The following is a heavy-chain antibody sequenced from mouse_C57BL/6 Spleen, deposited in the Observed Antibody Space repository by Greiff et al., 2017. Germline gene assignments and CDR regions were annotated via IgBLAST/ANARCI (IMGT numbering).Heavy chain of an antibody. CDR3: ASDGYRYAMDY. Sequence: VQLKESGGGLVKPGGSLKLSCAASGFTFSDYGMHWVRQAPEKGLEWVAYISSGSSTIYYADTVKGRFTISRDNAKNTLFLQMTSLRSEDTAMYYCASDGYRYAMDYWGQGTSVTVSS. CDR2: ISSGSSTI. J-gene: IGHJ4*01. CDR1: GFTFSDYG. V-gene: IGHV5-17*01. D-gene: IGHD2-3*01.